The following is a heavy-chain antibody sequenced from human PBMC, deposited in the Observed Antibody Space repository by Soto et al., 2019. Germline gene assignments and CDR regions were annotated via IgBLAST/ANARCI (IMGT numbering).Heavy chain of an antibody. CDR2: INHSGST. CDR1: GGSFSGYY. D-gene: IGHD4-17*01. Sequence: QVQLQQWGAGLLKPSETLSLTCAVYGGSFSGYYWSWIRQPPGKGLEWIGEINHSGSTNYNPSLKSRVTISVDTSKNQFSLKLSSVTAADTAVYYCASVPLSTVTTPNWTWGQGTLVTVSS. J-gene: IGHJ5*02. V-gene: IGHV4-34*01. CDR3: ASVPLSTVTTPNWT.